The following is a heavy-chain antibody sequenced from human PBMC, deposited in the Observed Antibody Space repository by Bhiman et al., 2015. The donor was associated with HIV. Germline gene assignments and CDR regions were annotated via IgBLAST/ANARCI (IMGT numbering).Heavy chain of an antibody. CDR2: IKQDGSEK. V-gene: IGHV3-7*01. Sequence: EVQLVESGGGLVQPGGSLRLSCAASGFTFSSYWMSWVRQAPGKGLEWVANIKQDGSEKYYVDSVKGRFTISRDNAKNSLYLQMNSLRVEDTAVYYCARDSFDSSGEMAFDIWGQGTMVTVSS. CDR3: ARDSFDSSGEMAFDI. D-gene: IGHD3-22*01. J-gene: IGHJ3*02. CDR1: GFTFSSYW.